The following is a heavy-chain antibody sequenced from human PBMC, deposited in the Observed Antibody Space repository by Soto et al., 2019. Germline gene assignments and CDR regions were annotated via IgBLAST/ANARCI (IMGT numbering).Heavy chain of an antibody. CDR3: ARGGGIQLWTYYYYGMDV. CDR1: GGTFSSYA. D-gene: IGHD5-18*01. Sequence: ASVKVSCKASGGTFSSYAISWVRQAPGQGLEWMGGIIPIFGTANYAQKFQGRVTITADESTSTAYMELGSLRSEDTAVYYCARGGGIQLWTYYYYGMDVWGQGTTVTVSS. CDR2: IIPIFGTA. J-gene: IGHJ6*02. V-gene: IGHV1-69*13.